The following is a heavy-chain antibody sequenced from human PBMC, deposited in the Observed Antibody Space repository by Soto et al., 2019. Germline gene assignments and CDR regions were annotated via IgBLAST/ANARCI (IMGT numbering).Heavy chain of an antibody. V-gene: IGHV5-51*01. Sequence: EVQLVQSGAEGKKPGESLKNSGKGSGYSFTTYWIGWVRQMPGKGLEWMGIIYPYDSDTRYSPSFQGQVTFSADESITTAYLQWTSLKASDTAMYYCARQGSKYGPNFDFCGQGTLVTLSP. J-gene: IGHJ4*02. D-gene: IGHD3-10*01. CDR2: IYPYDSDT. CDR1: GYSFTTYW. CDR3: ARQGSKYGPNFDF.